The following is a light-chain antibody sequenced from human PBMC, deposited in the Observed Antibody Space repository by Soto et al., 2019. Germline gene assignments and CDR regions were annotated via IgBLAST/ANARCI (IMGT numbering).Light chain of an antibody. CDR1: SGHSDYI. CDR3: ETWDRSVWV. CDR2: VEGDGTY. J-gene: IGLJ3*02. Sequence: QSVLTQSSSASASLGSSVKLTCTLSSGHSDYIIAWHQQEAGKAPRYLMKVEGDGTYNRGSAVPDRFSGSSFGADRFLTISSIQSEDEAYYYCETWDRSVWVFGGGTKLTVL. V-gene: IGLV4-60*03.